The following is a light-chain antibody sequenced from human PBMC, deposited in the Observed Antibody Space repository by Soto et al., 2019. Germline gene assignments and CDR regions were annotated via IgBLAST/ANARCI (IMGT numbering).Light chain of an antibody. CDR2: AAS. V-gene: IGKV1-39*01. CDR3: QQSYSSPRT. CDR1: QNINNY. Sequence: DIQMTQSPSSLSASVGDRFTIACRASQNINNYLNWYQQKPGKAPKLMIYAASTLQRGVPSRLSGSGSGTDFTLTISSLQPEDFATYYCQQSYSSPRTFGQGTKVDIK. J-gene: IGKJ1*01.